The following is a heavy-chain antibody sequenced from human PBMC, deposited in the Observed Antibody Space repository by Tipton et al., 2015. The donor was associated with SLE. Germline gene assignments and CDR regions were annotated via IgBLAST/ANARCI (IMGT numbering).Heavy chain of an antibody. CDR2: PYYSGSP. D-gene: IGHD3-22*01. V-gene: IGHV4-59*08. J-gene: IGHJ4*02. CDR3: ARQHDSSGYYPSGY. CDR1: GGPISSYY. Sequence: GLVKPSETLSLTCTVSGGPISSYYWSWIRQPPGKGLEWIGYPYYSGSPNYKPSLKSRVTISVDTCKHQFSLKLSSVTAADTAVYYCARQHDSSGYYPSGYWGQGTLVTVSS.